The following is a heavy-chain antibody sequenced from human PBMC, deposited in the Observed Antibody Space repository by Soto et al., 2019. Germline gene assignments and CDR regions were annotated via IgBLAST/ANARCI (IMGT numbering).Heavy chain of an antibody. V-gene: IGHV1-18*01. CDR3: ARGGYYDSSGSRNYHYYGMDA. Sequence: QVQLVQSGSEVKKPGASVKVSCKASGYSFNSYGSSWVRQAPGQGLEWLGWISPYDDNTKYAQSLQGRVTMTTDTSTRTAYMELRSLRSDDTAVYYCARGGYYDSSGSRNYHYYGMDAWGQGTTVTVS. J-gene: IGHJ6*02. CDR1: GYSFNSYG. D-gene: IGHD3-22*01. CDR2: ISPYDDNT.